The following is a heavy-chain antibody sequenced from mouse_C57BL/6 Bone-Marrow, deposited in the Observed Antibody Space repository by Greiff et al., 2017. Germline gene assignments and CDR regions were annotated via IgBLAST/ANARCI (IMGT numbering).Heavy chain of an antibody. Sequence: VQLQQSGAELVRPGTSVKMSCKASGYTFTNYWIGWAKRRPGHGLEWIGDIYPGGGYTNYNEKFKGKATLTADKSSSTAYMQFSSLTSEDSAIYYCALTMVTSWFAYWGQGTLVTVSA. CDR2: IYPGGGYT. J-gene: IGHJ3*01. CDR3: ALTMVTSWFAY. D-gene: IGHD2-2*01. CDR1: GYTFTNYW. V-gene: IGHV1-63*01.